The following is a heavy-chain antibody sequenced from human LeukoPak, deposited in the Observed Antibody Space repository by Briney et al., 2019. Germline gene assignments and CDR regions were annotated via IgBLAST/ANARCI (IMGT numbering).Heavy chain of an antibody. V-gene: IGHV4-59*01. CDR2: IYYSGST. D-gene: IGHD3-10*01. CDR3: ARGKFGELFRV. Sequence: SETLSLTCTVSGGSISSYYWSWIRQPPGKGLEWIGYIYYSGSTSYNPSLKSRVTISVDTSKNQFSLKLSSVTAADTAVYYCARGKFGELFRVWGQGTLVTVSS. J-gene: IGHJ4*02. CDR1: GGSISSYY.